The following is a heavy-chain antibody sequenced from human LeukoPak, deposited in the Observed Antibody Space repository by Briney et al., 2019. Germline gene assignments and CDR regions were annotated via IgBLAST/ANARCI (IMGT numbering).Heavy chain of an antibody. V-gene: IGHV3-21*01. D-gene: IGHD5-18*01. Sequence: GGSLRLSCAASGFTFSSYAMSWVRQAPGKGLEWVSSISSSSSYIYYADSVKGRFTISRDNAKNSLYLQMNSLRAEDTAVYYCARDNVDTAMVTTDYWGQGTLVTVSS. CDR2: ISSSSSYI. J-gene: IGHJ4*02. CDR3: ARDNVDTAMVTTDY. CDR1: GFTFSSYA.